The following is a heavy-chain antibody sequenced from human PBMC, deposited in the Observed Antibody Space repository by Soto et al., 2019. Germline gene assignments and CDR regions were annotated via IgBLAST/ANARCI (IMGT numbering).Heavy chain of an antibody. J-gene: IGHJ6*02. D-gene: IGHD2-2*01. Sequence: QVQLQESGPGLVKPSQTLSLTCTVSGGSISSGGYYWSWIRQHPGKGLEWIGYIYYSGSTYYNPSHKSRVTISVDTSKNQFSLKLSSVTAADTAVYYCARYPTKPYYYYGMDVWGQGTTVTVSS. CDR3: ARYPTKPYYYYGMDV. CDR2: IYYSGST. CDR1: GGSISSGGYY. V-gene: IGHV4-31*03.